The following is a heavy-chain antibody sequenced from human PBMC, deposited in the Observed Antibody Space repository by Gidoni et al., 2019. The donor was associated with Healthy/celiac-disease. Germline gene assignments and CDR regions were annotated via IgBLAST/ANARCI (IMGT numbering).Heavy chain of an antibody. CDR1: GFTSSSYG. J-gene: IGHJ3*02. D-gene: IGHD1-20*01. Sequence: QVQLVESGGGVVQPGGSLRLSCAASGFTSSSYGMHWVRQAPGKGLEWVAVIWYDGSNKYYADSVKGRFTISRDNSKNTLYLQMNSLRAEDTAVYYCARAGGITVRDAFDIWGQGTMVTVSS. CDR2: IWYDGSNK. CDR3: ARAGGITVRDAFDI. V-gene: IGHV3-33*01.